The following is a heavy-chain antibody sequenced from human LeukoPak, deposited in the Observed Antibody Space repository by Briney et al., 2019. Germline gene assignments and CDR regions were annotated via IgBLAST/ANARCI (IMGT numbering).Heavy chain of an antibody. CDR2: ISSSGSTI. CDR1: GFTFSSYS. Sequence: PGGSLRLSCAASGFTFSSYSMSWIRQAPGKGLEWVSYISSSGSTIYYADSVKGRFTISRDNAKNSLYLQMNSLRAEDTAVYYCARSPLITMIVPDYWGQGTLVTVSS. V-gene: IGHV3-48*04. J-gene: IGHJ4*02. D-gene: IGHD3-22*01. CDR3: ARSPLITMIVPDY.